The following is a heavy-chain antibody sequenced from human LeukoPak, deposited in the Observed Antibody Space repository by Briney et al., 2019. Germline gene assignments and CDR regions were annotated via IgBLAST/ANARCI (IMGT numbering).Heavy chain of an antibody. Sequence: SETLSLTCTVSGGSISSYYWSWIRQPPGKGLEWIGYIYYSGSTNYNPSLKSRVTISVDTSKNQFSLKLSSVTPEDTAVYYCARGVGASLYYYYGMDVWGQGTTVTVSS. D-gene: IGHD1-26*01. J-gene: IGHJ6*02. CDR2: IYYSGST. V-gene: IGHV4-59*12. CDR3: ARGVGASLYYYYGMDV. CDR1: GGSISSYY.